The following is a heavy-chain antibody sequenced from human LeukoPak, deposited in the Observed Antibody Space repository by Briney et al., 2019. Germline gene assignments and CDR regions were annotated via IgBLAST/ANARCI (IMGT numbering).Heavy chain of an antibody. CDR1: GFTFSSYG. V-gene: IGHV3-30*03. J-gene: IGHJ6*02. CDR2: ISYDGSNK. Sequence: GGSLTLSCAASGFTFSSYGMHWVRQAPGKGLERVAVISYDGSNKYYADSVKGRFTISRDNSKNTLYLQMNSLRAEDTAVYYCARGIYCSGGICYGSYYYYGMDVWGQGTTVTVSS. CDR3: ARGIYCSGGICYGSYYYYGMDV. D-gene: IGHD2-15*01.